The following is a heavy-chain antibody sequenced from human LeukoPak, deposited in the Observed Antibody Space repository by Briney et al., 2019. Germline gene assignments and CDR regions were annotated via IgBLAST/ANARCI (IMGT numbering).Heavy chain of an antibody. CDR3: VKDEWYGSSSYFDF. CDR2: INPNSGGT. D-gene: IGHD6-6*01. J-gene: IGHJ4*02. CDR1: GYTFTGYY. V-gene: IGHV1-2*02. Sequence: ASVKVSCKASGYTFTGYYMHWVRQAPGQGLEWMGWINPNSGGTNYAQKFQGRVTMTRDTSISTAYMELSRLRSDDTAVYYCVKDEWYGSSSYFDFWGQGTLVTVSS.